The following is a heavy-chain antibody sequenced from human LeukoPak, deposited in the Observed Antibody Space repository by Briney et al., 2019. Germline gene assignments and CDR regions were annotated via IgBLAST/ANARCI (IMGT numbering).Heavy chain of an antibody. D-gene: IGHD1-26*01. J-gene: IGHJ4*02. CDR1: GYTFTGYY. V-gene: IGHV1-2*02. CDR2: INPNSGGT. Sequence: ASVKVSCKASGYTFTGYYMHWARQAPGQGLEWMGWINPNSGGTNYAQKFQGRVTMTRDTSISTAYMELSRLRSDDTAVYYCARVEGGSYPIDYWGQGTLVTVSS. CDR3: ARVEGGSYPIDY.